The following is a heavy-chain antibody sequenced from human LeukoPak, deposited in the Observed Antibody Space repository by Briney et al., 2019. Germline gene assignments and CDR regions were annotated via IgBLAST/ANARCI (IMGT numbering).Heavy chain of an antibody. CDR2: IYRSGST. CDR3: ARGIYSYGLTLFDY. CDR1: GGSISSSNW. V-gene: IGHV4-4*02. J-gene: IGHJ4*02. D-gene: IGHD5-18*01. Sequence: SETLSLTCAVSGGSISSSNWWSWVRQPPGKGLEWIGEIYRSGSTNYNPSLKSRVTISVDKSKNQFSLKLSSVTAADTAVYYCARGIYSYGLTLFDYWGQGTLVTVSS.